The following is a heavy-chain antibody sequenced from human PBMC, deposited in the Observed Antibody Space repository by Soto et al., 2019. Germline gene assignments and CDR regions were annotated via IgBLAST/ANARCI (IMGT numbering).Heavy chain of an antibody. CDR1: GYSFTNYW. J-gene: IGHJ3*02. Sequence: GESLKISCKGSGYSFTNYWIRWVHQMPGKGLEWMGLIYPGDSAIRYSPSFQGQVTISADKSISTAYLQWSSLQASDTGMYYCTRHPPSPGDAFDIWGQGTMVTVSS. CDR2: IYPGDSAI. CDR3: TRHPPSPGDAFDI. V-gene: IGHV5-51*07.